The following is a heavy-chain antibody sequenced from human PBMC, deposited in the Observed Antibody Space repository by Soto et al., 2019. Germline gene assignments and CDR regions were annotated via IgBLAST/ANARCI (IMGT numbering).Heavy chain of an antibody. CDR1: GGTFSSYA. D-gene: IGHD2-15*01. J-gene: IGHJ4*02. CDR3: ARESRYCSGGSCYFLPGIDY. V-gene: IGHV1-69*12. Sequence: QVQLVQSGAEVKKPGSSVKVSRKASGGTFSSYAISWVRQAPGQGLEWMGGIIPIFGTANYAQKSQGRVTITADESTSTAYMELSSLRSEDTAVYYCARESRYCSGGSCYFLPGIDYWGQGTLVTDSS. CDR2: IIPIFGTA.